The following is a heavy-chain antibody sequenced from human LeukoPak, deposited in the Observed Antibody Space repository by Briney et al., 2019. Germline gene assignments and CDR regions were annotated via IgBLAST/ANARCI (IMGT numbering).Heavy chain of an antibody. V-gene: IGHV1-2*02. Sequence: ASVKVSCKASGYTFTGYYMHWVRQAPGQGLEWMGWINPNSGGTNYAQKFQGRVTMTRDTSISTAYMELSRLRSDDTAVYYCAGAPHPDYGDYKFDYWGQGTLVTVSS. CDR2: INPNSGGT. D-gene: IGHD4-17*01. CDR1: GYTFTGYY. J-gene: IGHJ4*02. CDR3: AGAPHPDYGDYKFDY.